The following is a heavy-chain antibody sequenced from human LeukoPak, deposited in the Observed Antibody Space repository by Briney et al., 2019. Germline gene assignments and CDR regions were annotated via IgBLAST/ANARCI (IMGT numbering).Heavy chain of an antibody. CDR1: GFTFSSYG. J-gene: IGHJ4*02. D-gene: IGHD5-18*01. CDR3: AKDSREGYSYGSFDY. V-gene: IGHV3-30*02. Sequence: GGSLRLSCAASGFTFSSYGMHWVRQAPGKGLEWVAFIRYDGSNKYYADSVKGRFTISRDNSKNTLYLQMNSLRAEDTAVYYCAKDSREGYSYGSFDYWGQGTLVTVSS. CDR2: IRYDGSNK.